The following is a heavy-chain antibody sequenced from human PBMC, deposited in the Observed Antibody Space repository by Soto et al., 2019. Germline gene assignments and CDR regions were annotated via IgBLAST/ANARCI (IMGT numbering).Heavy chain of an antibody. CDR2: IYGGGTT. J-gene: IGHJ4*02. CDR1: GFAVSSKY. CDR3: VQTTGWPGFDF. D-gene: IGHD6-19*01. Sequence: EVQLVESGGGLIQPGGSLRLSCAASGFAVSSKYMTWVRQAPGKGLEWVSVIYGGGTTYYADSVKGRFTISRDTSKNTLYLQMNSLGAEHTAVYYCVQTTGWPGFDFWGQGTLVTVSS. V-gene: IGHV3-53*01.